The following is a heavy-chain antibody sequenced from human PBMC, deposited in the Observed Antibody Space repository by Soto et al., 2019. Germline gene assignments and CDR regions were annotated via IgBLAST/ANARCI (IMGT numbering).Heavy chain of an antibody. CDR1: GGSISSYY. CDR3: AREGLLWFGESDYGMDV. D-gene: IGHD3-10*01. J-gene: IGHJ6*02. Sequence: SETLSLTCTVSGGSISSYYWSWIRQPPGKGLEWIGYIYYSGSTNYNPSLKSRVTISVDTSKNQFSLKLSSVTAADTAVYYCAREGLLWFGESDYGMDVWGQGTTVTVSS. CDR2: IYYSGST. V-gene: IGHV4-59*01.